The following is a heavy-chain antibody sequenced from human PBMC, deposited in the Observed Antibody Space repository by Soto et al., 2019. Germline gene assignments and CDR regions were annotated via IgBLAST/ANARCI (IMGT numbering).Heavy chain of an antibody. D-gene: IGHD3-3*02. CDR2: IKSDGSIT. Sequence: EVQLVESGGGLVQPGGSLRVSCAASGFTFSSYWMHWVRQARGKGLVWVSRIKSDGSITSYADSVKGRFTISRDNAKNTLYLQMNSLRAEDTAVYYCAYGISFQPWGQGTLVTVSS. V-gene: IGHV3-74*01. CDR3: AYGISFQP. J-gene: IGHJ5*02. CDR1: GFTFSSYW.